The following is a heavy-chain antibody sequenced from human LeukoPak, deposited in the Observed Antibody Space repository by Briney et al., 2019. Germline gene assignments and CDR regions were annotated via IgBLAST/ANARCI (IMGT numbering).Heavy chain of an antibody. CDR3: ARAGFGELFFCTFDY. D-gene: IGHD3-10*01. V-gene: IGHV1-18*01. J-gene: IGHJ4*02. CDR2: ISAYNSNT. CDR1: GYTFTSYG. Sequence: GASVKLSCKASGYTFTSYGISWMRQAPGQGLELMGCISAYNSNTNYANNLHDIVTMTTDTSTSTAYMELRSLRSDDTAVYYSARAGFGELFFCTFDYWGQGTLVTVSS.